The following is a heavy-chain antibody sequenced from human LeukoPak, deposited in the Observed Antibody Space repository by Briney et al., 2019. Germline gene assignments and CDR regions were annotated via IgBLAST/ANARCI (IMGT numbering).Heavy chain of an antibody. CDR2: VSGSGGST. CDR3: AKSPYYYGSGLYYFDY. V-gene: IGHV3-23*01. D-gene: IGHD3-10*01. CDR1: GFTFSSYA. Sequence: GGSLRRSCAASGFTFSSYAMSWVRQAPGKGLGWVSAVSGSGGSTYYADSVKGRFTISRDNSKNTLYLQINSLRAEDTAVYYCAKSPYYYGSGLYYFDYWGQGTLVTVSS. J-gene: IGHJ4*02.